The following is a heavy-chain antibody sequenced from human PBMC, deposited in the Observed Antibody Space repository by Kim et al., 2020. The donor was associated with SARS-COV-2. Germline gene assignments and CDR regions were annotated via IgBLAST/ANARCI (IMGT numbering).Heavy chain of an antibody. D-gene: IGHD6-6*01. J-gene: IGHJ6*02. CDR2: INHSGST. CDR1: GGSFSGYY. CDR3: ARGPLEYSSSSNQYYYYYGMDV. Sequence: SETLSLTCAVYGGSFSGYYWSWIRQPPGKGLEWIGEINHSGSTNYNPSLKSRVTISVDTSKNQFSLKLSSVTAADTAVYYCARGPLEYSSSSNQYYYYYGMDVWGQGTTVTVSS. V-gene: IGHV4-34*01.